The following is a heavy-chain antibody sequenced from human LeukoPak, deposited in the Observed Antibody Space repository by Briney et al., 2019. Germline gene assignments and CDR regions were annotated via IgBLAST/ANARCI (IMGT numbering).Heavy chain of an antibody. V-gene: IGHV4-59*01. Sequence: SETLSLTCSVSGASISSYYWGWVRQPPGKGLEWIGYMYYSGSTNYNPSLKSRVTIPVDTSKNQFSLKLTSVTAADTAVYYCVRGVGGSGYGRFADYWGQGILVIVSP. CDR1: GASISSYY. CDR2: MYYSGST. J-gene: IGHJ4*02. D-gene: IGHD5-12*01. CDR3: VRGVGGSGYGRFADY.